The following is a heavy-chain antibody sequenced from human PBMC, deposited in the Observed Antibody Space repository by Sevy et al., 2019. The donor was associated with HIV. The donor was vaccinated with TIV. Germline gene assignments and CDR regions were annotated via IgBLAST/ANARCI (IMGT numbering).Heavy chain of an antibody. CDR1: GYTFTGYY. CDR3: ARGIGAAAGPTLSMDV. Sequence: ASVKVSCKASGYTFTGYYMHWVRQAPGQGLEWMGWINPNSGGTNYAQKFQGRVTMTRATSISTAYMELSRLRSDVTAVYYCARGIGAAAGPTLSMDVWGQGTTVTVSS. CDR2: INPNSGGT. D-gene: IGHD6-13*01. V-gene: IGHV1-2*02. J-gene: IGHJ6*02.